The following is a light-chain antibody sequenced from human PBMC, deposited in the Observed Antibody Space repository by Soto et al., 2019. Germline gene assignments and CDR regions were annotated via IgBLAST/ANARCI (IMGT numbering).Light chain of an antibody. Sequence: QSVLTQSPSASGTPGQRVTISCSGSSSNIGSNYVYWYQQLPGTAPKLLTYRNNQRPSGVPDRFSGSKSGTSASLAISGLRSGDEADYYCAAWDDSLSGPVFGGGTKLTVL. CDR3: AAWDDSLSGPV. CDR1: SSNIGSNY. J-gene: IGLJ2*01. V-gene: IGLV1-47*01. CDR2: RNN.